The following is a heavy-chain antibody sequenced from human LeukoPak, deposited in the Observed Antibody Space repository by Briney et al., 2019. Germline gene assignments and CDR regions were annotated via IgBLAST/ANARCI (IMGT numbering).Heavy chain of an antibody. D-gene: IGHD3-10*01. CDR2: ISSSGSTI. CDR1: GFTFSSYE. V-gene: IGHV3-48*03. CDR3: ARLTSGVAFDI. Sequence: PGGSLRLSCAASGFTFSSYEMNWVRQAPGKGLEWVSYISSSGSTIYYADSVKGRFTISRDNAKNSLYLQMNSLRAEDTAVYYCARLTSGVAFDIWGQGTMVTVSS. J-gene: IGHJ3*02.